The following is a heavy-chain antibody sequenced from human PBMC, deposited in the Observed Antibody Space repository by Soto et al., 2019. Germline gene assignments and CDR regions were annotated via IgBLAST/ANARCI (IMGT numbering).Heavy chain of an antibody. CDR3: AREPEDGVPGDY. CDR2: IIVSNGSP. J-gene: IGHJ4*02. Sequence: QVQLVQSGAEVKEPGASVRVSCKASGYTFTSHTLHWARQAPGQGLEWMGWIIVSNGSPRYAPQFQGRVTFGRDTXATTAYMELSSLTSEDTAVYYCAREPEDGVPGDYWGQGTLVVVSS. V-gene: IGHV1-3*01. CDR1: GYTFTSHT. D-gene: IGHD3-3*01.